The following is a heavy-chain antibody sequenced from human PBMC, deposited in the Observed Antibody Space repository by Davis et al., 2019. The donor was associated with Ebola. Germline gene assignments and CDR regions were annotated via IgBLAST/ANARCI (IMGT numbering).Heavy chain of an antibody. J-gene: IGHJ5*02. Sequence: GESLKISCKGSGYSFTSYWIGWVRQMPGKGLEWMGIIYPGDSDTRYSPSFQGHVTISADKSISTAYLQWSSLKASDTAMYYCARHGIVSAIEQWGWFDPWGQGTLVTVSS. V-gene: IGHV5-51*01. CDR3: ARHGIVSAIEQWGWFDP. CDR2: IYPGDSDT. D-gene: IGHD1-26*01. CDR1: GYSFTSYW.